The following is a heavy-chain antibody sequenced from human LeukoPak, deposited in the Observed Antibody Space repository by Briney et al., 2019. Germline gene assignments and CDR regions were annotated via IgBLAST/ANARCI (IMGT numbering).Heavy chain of an antibody. CDR2: IYHSGST. CDR3: ARERYVLLWFGDFTNWFDP. Sequence: SETLSLTCTVSGYSISSGYYWGWIRQPPGKGLEWIGSIYHSGSTYYNPSLKSRVTISIDTSKNQFSLKLSSVTAADTAVYYCARERYVLLWFGDFTNWFDPWGQGTLVTVSS. D-gene: IGHD3-10*01. J-gene: IGHJ5*02. V-gene: IGHV4-38-2*02. CDR1: GYSISSGYY.